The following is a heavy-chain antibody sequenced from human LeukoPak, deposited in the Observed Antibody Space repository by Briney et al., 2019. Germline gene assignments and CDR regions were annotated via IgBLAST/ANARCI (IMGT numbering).Heavy chain of an antibody. CDR1: GFTFSSYD. CDR3: ARVARWHWFDP. D-gene: IGHD5-12*01. J-gene: IGHJ5*02. CDR2: IRPSGDNT. V-gene: IGHV3-23*01. Sequence: GGSLRLSCAASGFTFSSYDMTWVRQAPGRGLEWVSSIRPSGDNTYYGDSVKGRFTISRDNSKNTVYLQMNNMRVDDTAVYYCARVARWHWFDPWGQGTLVTVSS.